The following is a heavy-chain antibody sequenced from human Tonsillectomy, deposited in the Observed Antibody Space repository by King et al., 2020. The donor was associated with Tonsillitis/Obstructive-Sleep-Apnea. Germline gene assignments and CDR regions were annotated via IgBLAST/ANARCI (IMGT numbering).Heavy chain of an antibody. CDR1: GFTFSSYW. J-gene: IGHJ6*03. D-gene: IGHD3-10*01. CDR3: AREEGNYYYYMDV. CDR2: IKQDGSEK. V-gene: IGHV3-7*01. Sequence: QLVQSGGGLVQPGGSLRLSCAASGFTFSSYWMSWVRQAPGKGLEWVANIKQDGSEKYYVDSVKGRFTISRDNAQNSLYLQMNSLRAEDTAVYYCAREEGNYYYYMDVWGKGTTVTVSS.